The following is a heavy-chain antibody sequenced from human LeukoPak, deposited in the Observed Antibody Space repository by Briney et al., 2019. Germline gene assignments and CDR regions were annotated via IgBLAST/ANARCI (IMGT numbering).Heavy chain of an antibody. Sequence: GGSLRLSCAASGFTFSGHWMHWVRQAPGKGLEWVSLAGWAGGTTFYSDSVRGRFTISRDSGRKSVYLQMNSLTTDDTAFYFCAKELDTMFFDYWGQGALVTVSS. CDR2: AGWAGGTT. D-gene: IGHD3-10*02. CDR1: GFTFSGHW. J-gene: IGHJ4*02. V-gene: IGHV3-43*01. CDR3: AKELDTMFFDY.